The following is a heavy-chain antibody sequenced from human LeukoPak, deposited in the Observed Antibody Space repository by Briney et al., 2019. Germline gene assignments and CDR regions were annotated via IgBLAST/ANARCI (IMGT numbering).Heavy chain of an antibody. CDR2: ISAYNGNT. CDR3: ASALYSSGGWFDP. V-gene: IGHV1-18*01. Sequence: ASVKVSCKASGYTFTSYGISWVGQAPGQGREGMGWISAYNGNTNYAQKLQGRVTMTTDTSTSTAYMELRSLRSDDTAVYYCASALYSSGGWFDPWGQGTLVTVSS. CDR1: GYTFTSYG. J-gene: IGHJ5*02. D-gene: IGHD6-19*01.